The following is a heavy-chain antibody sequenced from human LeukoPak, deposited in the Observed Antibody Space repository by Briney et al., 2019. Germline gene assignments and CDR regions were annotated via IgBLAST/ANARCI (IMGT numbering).Heavy chain of an antibody. CDR2: IYPGDSDT. V-gene: IGHV5-51*01. J-gene: IGHJ5*02. CDR3: ARPYCFSTNCYTIDP. D-gene: IGHD2-2*02. CDR1: GDSFTSYW. Sequence: GESLKISCKGSGDSFTSYWVGWVRQMPGKGLEWMGIIYPGDSDTRYSPSFQGQVTISADKSISTAYLQWSSLKASDTAMYYCARPYCFSTNCYTIDPWGQGTLVTVSS.